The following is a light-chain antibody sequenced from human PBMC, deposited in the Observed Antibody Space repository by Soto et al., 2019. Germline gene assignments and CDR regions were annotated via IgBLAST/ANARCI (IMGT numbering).Light chain of an antibody. CDR2: ATS. J-gene: IGKJ2*01. V-gene: IGKV1-39*01. Sequence: DIQVSQSPSSLSASVGDRVTITCRASQNIFTYLNWYQQRPGKAPNLLIYATSNLQSGVPSRFSGSGSGTDFTLTISSLQPEDFATYYCQHSYSSPTFGQRTKVAI. CDR3: QHSYSSPT. CDR1: QNIFTY.